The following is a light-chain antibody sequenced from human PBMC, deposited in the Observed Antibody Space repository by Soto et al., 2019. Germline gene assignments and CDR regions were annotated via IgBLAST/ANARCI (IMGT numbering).Light chain of an antibody. CDR3: MQTAQFPYT. V-gene: IGKV2-24*01. CDR1: QSLVHSNGNTY. J-gene: IGKJ2*01. CDR2: KIS. Sequence: VMTQTPLSSPVTLGQPASISCRSSQSLVHSNGNTYLSWLQQRPGQPPRLLIQKISNRLSGVXDXSSGSGAGTEFTLKISRVEAEDVGVYHCMQTAQFPYTFGQGTKLEI.